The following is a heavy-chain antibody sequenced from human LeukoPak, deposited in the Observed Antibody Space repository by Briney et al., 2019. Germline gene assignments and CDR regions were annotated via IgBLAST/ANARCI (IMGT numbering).Heavy chain of an antibody. V-gene: IGHV3-7*01. CDR1: GFTFSSYW. D-gene: IGHD1-26*01. CDR3: ARDRGEPEWELLGGSNWFDP. Sequence: GGSLRLSCAASGFTFSSYWMSWVRQAPGKGLEWVANIKQDGSEKYYVDSVKGRFTISRDNAKNSLYLQMNSLRAEDTAVYYCARDRGEPEWELLGGSNWFDPWGQGTLVTVSS. CDR2: IKQDGSEK. J-gene: IGHJ5*02.